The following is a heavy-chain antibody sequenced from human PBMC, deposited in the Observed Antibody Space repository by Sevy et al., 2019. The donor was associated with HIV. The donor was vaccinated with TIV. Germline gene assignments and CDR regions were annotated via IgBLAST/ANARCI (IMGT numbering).Heavy chain of an antibody. CDR1: GFTFSSYD. V-gene: IGHV3-13*05. CDR3: ARSGGYSDYGMDV. Sequence: GGSLRLSCVASGFTFSSYDMHCVRQVTGKGLEWVSGVGPAGDPFYPGSVKGRFTISRENAKNSFYLQMNSLRAGDTAVYYCARSGGYSDYGMDVWGQGTTVTVSS. CDR2: VGPAGDP. J-gene: IGHJ6*02. D-gene: IGHD5-12*01.